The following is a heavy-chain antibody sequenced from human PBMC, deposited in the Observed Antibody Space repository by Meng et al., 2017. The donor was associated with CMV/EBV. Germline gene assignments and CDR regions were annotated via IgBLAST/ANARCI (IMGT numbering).Heavy chain of an antibody. CDR1: GFTFSSYS. Sequence: GESLKIPCAASGFTFSSYSMNWVRQAPGKGLEWVSYISSSSSTKYYADSVKGRFTISRDNAKNSLYLQMNSLRAEDTAVYYCARYPRTSSGYRTDAFDIWGQGTMVTVSS. CDR3: ARYPRTSSGYRTDAFDI. J-gene: IGHJ3*02. D-gene: IGHD3-22*01. CDR2: ISSSSSTK. V-gene: IGHV3-48*04.